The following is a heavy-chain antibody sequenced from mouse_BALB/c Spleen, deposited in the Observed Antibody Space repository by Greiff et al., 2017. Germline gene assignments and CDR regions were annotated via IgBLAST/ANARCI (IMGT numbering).Heavy chain of an antibody. Sequence: VQLQQSGPGLVQPSQSLSITCTVSGFSLTSYGVHWVRQSPGKGLEWLGVIWSGGSTDYNAAFISRLSISKDNSKSQVFFKMNSLQANDTAIYYCARGRGYGSSPFAYWGQGTLVTVSA. J-gene: IGHJ3*01. D-gene: IGHD1-1*01. CDR3: ARGRGYGSSPFAY. V-gene: IGHV2-2*02. CDR2: IWSGGST. CDR1: GFSLTSYG.